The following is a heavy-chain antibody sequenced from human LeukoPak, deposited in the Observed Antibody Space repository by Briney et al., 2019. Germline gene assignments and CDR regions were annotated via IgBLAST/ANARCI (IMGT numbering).Heavy chain of an antibody. V-gene: IGHV4-34*01. D-gene: IGHD1-26*01. J-gene: IGHJ4*02. CDR2: INHSGST. CDR1: GGSFSGYY. CDR3: ARGRRSYCSY. Sequence: PSETLSLTCAVYGGSFSGYYWSWIRQPPGKGLEWIGEINHSGSTNYNPSLKSRVTISVDTSKNQFSLKLSSVTAADTAVYYCARGRRSYCSYWGQGTLVTVSS.